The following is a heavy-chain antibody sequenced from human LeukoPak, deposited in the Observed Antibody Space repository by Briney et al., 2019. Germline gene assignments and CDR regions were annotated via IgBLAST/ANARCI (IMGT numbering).Heavy chain of an antibody. D-gene: IGHD5-12*01. V-gene: IGHV3-23*01. CDR2: ISASGSSA. J-gene: IGHJ4*02. CDR1: GFTFSSSA. CDR3: AREDRGYDYDF. Sequence: GGSLRLSCAASGFTFSSSAMSWVRQAPGKGLEWVSAISASGSSAYYADSVKGRFTVSRDNSKNALYLQMNSLRAEDTAEYYCAREDRGYDYDFWGQGTLVTVSS.